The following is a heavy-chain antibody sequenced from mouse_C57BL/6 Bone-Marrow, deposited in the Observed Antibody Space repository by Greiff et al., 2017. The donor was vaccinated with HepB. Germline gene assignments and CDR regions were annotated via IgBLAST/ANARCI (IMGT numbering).Heavy chain of an antibody. J-gene: IGHJ1*03. V-gene: IGHV1-9*01. CDR1: GYTFTGYW. D-gene: IGHD1-1*01. CDR3: ARDGSRDGSSYWYFDV. Sequence: QVQLQQSGAELMKPGASVKLSCKATGYTFTGYWIEWVKQRPGHGLEWIGEILPGSGSTNYNEKFKGKATFTADTSSNTAYMQLSSLTTEDSAIYYCARDGSRDGSSYWYFDVWGTGTTVTVCS. CDR2: ILPGSGST.